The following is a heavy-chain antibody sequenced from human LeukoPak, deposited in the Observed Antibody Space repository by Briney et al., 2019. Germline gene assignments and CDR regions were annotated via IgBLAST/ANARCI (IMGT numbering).Heavy chain of an antibody. CDR2: INTNSGGT. D-gene: IGHD6-13*01. CDR1: GYTFTGYY. CDR3: ARVLQQLVRPSYFDY. V-gene: IGHV1-2*02. Sequence: ASVKVSCKASGYTFTGYYMHWVRQAPGQGREWMGWINTNSGGTNYAQKFQGRVTITRDTAISKAYMEVRRLRSDDTAVYYCARVLQQLVRPSYFDYWGQGTLVTVSS. J-gene: IGHJ4*02.